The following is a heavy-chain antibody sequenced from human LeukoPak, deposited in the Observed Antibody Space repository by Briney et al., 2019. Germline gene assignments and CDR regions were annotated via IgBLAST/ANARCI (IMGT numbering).Heavy chain of an antibody. J-gene: IGHJ4*02. Sequence: PGGSLRLSCAASGFTFSSYAMSWVRQAPGKGLEWVSRMGGSGGTTSYADSVKGRLTISRDKSKNTPYLEMNSLRAEDTAVYYCAKDARSSWKDFFDYWGQGTPVTV. D-gene: IGHD6-13*01. CDR1: GFTFSSYA. CDR3: AKDARSSWKDFFDY. CDR2: MGGSGGTT. V-gene: IGHV3-23*01.